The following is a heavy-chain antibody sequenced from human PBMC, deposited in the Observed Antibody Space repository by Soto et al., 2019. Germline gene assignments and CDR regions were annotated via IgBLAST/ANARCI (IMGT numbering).Heavy chain of an antibody. D-gene: IGHD6-13*01. Sequence: QVQLVQSGAEVKKPGSSVKVSCKASGGTFSSYAISWVRQAPGQGLEWMGGIIPIFGTANYAQKFQGRVTITADESTSTAYMELSSLRSEDTAVYYCASSYLSSSWTNYNWFDPWGQGTLVTVSS. J-gene: IGHJ5*02. CDR3: ASSYLSSSWTNYNWFDP. CDR2: IIPIFGTA. CDR1: GGTFSSYA. V-gene: IGHV1-69*01.